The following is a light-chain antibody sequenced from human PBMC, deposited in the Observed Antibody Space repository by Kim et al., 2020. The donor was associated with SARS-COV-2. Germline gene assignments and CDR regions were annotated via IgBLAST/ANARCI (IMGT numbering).Light chain of an antibody. V-gene: IGKV3-11*01. J-gene: IGKJ2*01. CDR1: QSVSSY. CDR2: DAS. CDR3: QQRSNWPYT. Sequence: EIVLTQSPATLSLSPGERATLSCRASQSVSSYLDWYQQKPGQAPRLLIYDASNRATGIPARFSGSGSGTDFTLTISSLEPEDFAVYYCQQRSNWPYTFGQGTKLEI.